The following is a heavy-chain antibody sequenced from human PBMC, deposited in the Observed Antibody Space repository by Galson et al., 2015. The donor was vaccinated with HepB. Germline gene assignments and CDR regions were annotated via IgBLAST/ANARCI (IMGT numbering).Heavy chain of an antibody. J-gene: IGHJ4*02. V-gene: IGHV4-59*08. CDR1: GGSISSYY. CDR2: IYYSGST. D-gene: IGHD2-2*01. CDR3: ARHVVPAAGLDY. Sequence: SETLSLTCTVSGGSISSYYWSWIRQPPGKGLEWIGYIYYSGSTNYNPSLKSRVTISVDTSKNQFSLKLSSVTAADTAVYYCARHVVPAAGLDYWGQGTLVTVSS.